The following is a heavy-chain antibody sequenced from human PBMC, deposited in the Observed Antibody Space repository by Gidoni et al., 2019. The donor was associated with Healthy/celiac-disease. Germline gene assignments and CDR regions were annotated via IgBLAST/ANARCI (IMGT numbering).Heavy chain of an antibody. J-gene: IGHJ5*02. D-gene: IGHD4-17*01. CDR1: GFTFSSYS. Sequence: EVQLLESGGGLVQPGGSLRLCCAASGFTFSSYSMSWVRQAPGKGLEWVSAISGSGGSTYYADSVKGRFTISSDNSNNTLYLQMNSLRAEDTAVYYCAYYGDFPAGNNWFDPWGQGTLVTVSS. CDR2: ISGSGGST. CDR3: AYYGDFPAGNNWFDP. V-gene: IGHV3-23*01.